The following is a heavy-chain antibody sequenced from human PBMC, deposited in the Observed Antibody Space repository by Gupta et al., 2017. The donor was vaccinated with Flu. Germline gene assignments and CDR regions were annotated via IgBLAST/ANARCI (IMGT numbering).Heavy chain of an antibody. J-gene: IGHJ6*02. CDR2: VDPEDGET. Sequence: VQQAPGKGLAWMGRVDPEDGETKDGENVQGRLTIAADTSLDTVYMELSSLRSEDTAVYYCARVKDRGSDGMDVWGQGTPVTVSS. CDR3: ARVKDRGSDGMDV. D-gene: IGHD3-10*01. V-gene: IGHV1-69-2*01.